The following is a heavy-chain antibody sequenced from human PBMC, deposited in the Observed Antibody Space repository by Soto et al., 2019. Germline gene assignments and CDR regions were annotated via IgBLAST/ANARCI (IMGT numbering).Heavy chain of an antibody. D-gene: IGHD6-19*01. J-gene: IGHJ4*02. CDR2: IYNSGST. Sequence: SETLSLTCAVSGYSVSDSNWLGWIRQPPGKGLEWMGHIYNSGSTYYKSSLKGRVTMPIDTSKNQFSLRLYSVTAVETAVYYCAIKYGLPVAGTFDYWGQGILVTVSS. CDR3: AIKYGLPVAGTFDY. CDR1: GYSVSDSNW. V-gene: IGHV4-28*01.